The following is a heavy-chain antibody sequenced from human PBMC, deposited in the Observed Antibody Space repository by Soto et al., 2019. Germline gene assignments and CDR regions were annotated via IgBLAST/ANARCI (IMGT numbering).Heavy chain of an antibody. CDR1: GFTFSNYG. J-gene: IGHJ6*02. V-gene: IGHV3-30*18. Sequence: QVQLVESGGGVVQPGTSLRVSCAASGFTFSNYGMHWVRQSPGKGLEWVAVISYDGITRDYADSVKGRFTISRDNSKNTVFLEMKRLRPEDTALYYCAKDREISKIDFFYALDVWGQGTTVIVSS. CDR3: AKDREISKIDFFYALDV. D-gene: IGHD3-22*01. CDR2: ISYDGITR.